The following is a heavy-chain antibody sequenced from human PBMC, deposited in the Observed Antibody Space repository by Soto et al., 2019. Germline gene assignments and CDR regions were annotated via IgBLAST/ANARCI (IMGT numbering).Heavy chain of an antibody. D-gene: IGHD4-17*01. CDR1: GYTFTGYY. J-gene: IGHJ4*02. CDR3: ARGFYGDYDYFDY. V-gene: IGHV1-2*04. Sequence: ASVKVSCKASGYTFTGYYMHWVLQAPGQGLEWMGWINPNSGGTNYAQKFQGWVTMTRDTSISTAYMELSRLRSDDTAVYYCARGFYGDYDYFDYWGQGTLVTVSS. CDR2: INPNSGGT.